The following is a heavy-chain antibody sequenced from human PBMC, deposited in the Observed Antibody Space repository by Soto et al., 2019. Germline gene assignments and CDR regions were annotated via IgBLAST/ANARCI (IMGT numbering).Heavy chain of an antibody. CDR1: GGSISSYY. V-gene: IGHV4-59*01. CDR3: ARVGHGDSSDYFDY. CDR2: IYYSGRT. D-gene: IGHD4-17*01. J-gene: IGHJ4*02. Sequence: SETLSLTCTVSGGSISSYYWSWIRQPPGKGLKWIGYIYYSGRTNYNPSLKSRDTISVDTSKNQFSLKLSSVTAADTAVYYCARVGHGDSSDYFDYWGQGTLVTVS.